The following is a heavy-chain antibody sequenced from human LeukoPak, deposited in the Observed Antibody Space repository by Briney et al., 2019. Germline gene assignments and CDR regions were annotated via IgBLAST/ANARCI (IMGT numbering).Heavy chain of an antibody. V-gene: IGHV3-23*01. Sequence: GGSLRLSCAASGFTFSSYAMSWVRQAPGKGLEWVSAISGSGGSTYYADSVKGRFTISRGNSKNTLYLQMNSLRAEDAAVYYCAKHQGYSYDSYFDYWGQGTLVTVSS. CDR3: AKHQGYSYDSYFDY. J-gene: IGHJ4*02. CDR1: GFTFSSYA. CDR2: ISGSGGST. D-gene: IGHD5-24*01.